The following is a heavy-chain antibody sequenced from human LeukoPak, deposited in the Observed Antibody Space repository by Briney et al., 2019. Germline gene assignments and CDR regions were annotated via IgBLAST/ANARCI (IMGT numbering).Heavy chain of an antibody. CDR2: ISAGGTRT. D-gene: IGHD3-3*01. CDR3: AKYAVRETFFGDY. CDR1: GFSFSNYA. J-gene: IGHJ4*02. Sequence: SGGSLRLSCAASGFSFSNYAMAWVRQAPGKGLEWVSGISAGGTRTYYADSVRGRFTMFRDNSMDTVYLQMNSLRAEDTGVYYCAKYAVRETFFGDYWGQGTLVAVSS. V-gene: IGHV3-23*01.